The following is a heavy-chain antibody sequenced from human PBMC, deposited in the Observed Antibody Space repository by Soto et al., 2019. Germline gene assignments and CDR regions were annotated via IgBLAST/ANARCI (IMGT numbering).Heavy chain of an antibody. CDR3: ARAVLRYFDWLPSMAGLGWLDP. J-gene: IGHJ5*02. V-gene: IGHV4-59*01. D-gene: IGHD3-9*01. CDR2: IYYSGST. CDR1: GGSISSYY. Sequence: SETLSLTCTVSGGSISSYYWSWIRPPPGKGLEWIGYIYYSGSTNYNPSLKSRVTISVDTSKNQFSLKLSSVTAADTAVYYCARAVLRYFDWLPSMAGLGWLDPWGQGTLVTVS.